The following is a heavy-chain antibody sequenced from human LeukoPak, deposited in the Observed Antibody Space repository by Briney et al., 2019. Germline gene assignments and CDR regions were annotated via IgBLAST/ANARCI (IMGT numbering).Heavy chain of an antibody. D-gene: IGHD3-10*01. V-gene: IGHV3-33*01. J-gene: IGHJ4*02. CDR2: IWYDGSHK. CDR3: ARDLLLWFGELSGDSDY. Sequence: GRSLRLPCAASGFTFSSYGMLWVRQAPGKGLEWVADIWYDGSHKFYADSVKRRYTISRDNSKNTLHLQMNSLRAEDTAVYYCARDLLLWFGELSGDSDYWGQGTLVTVSS. CDR1: GFTFSSYG.